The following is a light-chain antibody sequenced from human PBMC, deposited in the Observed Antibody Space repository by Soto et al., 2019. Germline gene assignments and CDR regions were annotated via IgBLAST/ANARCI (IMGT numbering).Light chain of an antibody. CDR2: GAS. CDR3: QQYNNWPPDRT. CDR1: QSVGSN. J-gene: IGKJ1*01. Sequence: EIVMTQSPATLSVSPGERATLSCRASQSVGSNLAWYQQKPGQAPRLLIYGASTRATGIPARFSGSGSGTEFTRTISSLQSEAFAIYFCQQYNNWPPDRTFGQGTKVEIK. V-gene: IGKV3-15*01.